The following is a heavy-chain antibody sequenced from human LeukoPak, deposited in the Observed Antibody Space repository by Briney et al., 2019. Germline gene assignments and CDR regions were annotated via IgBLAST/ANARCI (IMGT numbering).Heavy chain of an antibody. D-gene: IGHD3-9*01. V-gene: IGHV3-7*01. Sequence: PGGSLRLSCAASGFSFSTYWMSWVRQAPGKGLEWVANIKEDGSDKNYVDSVKGRFTIARDNAKNYVYLQMKSLRAEDTAVYYCARDRGFDNFDYWGQGTLVTVSS. CDR1: GFSFSTYW. J-gene: IGHJ4*02. CDR3: ARDRGFDNFDY. CDR2: IKEDGSDK.